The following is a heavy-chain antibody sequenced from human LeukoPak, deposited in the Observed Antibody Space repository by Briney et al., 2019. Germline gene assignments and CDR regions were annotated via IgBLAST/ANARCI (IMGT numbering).Heavy chain of an antibody. D-gene: IGHD3-10*01. CDR2: IYYSGST. Sequence: SETLTLTCTVSGGSISSYYMSWIRQPPGQGLEWIGYIYYSGSTNYNPSLKRRVTISVYKSKNQFSMKLCSVTAADTAVYYCARAVTRVRGVIWFDPWGQGTLVTVSS. V-gene: IGHV4-59*01. CDR3: ARAVTRVRGVIWFDP. J-gene: IGHJ5*02. CDR1: GGSISSYY.